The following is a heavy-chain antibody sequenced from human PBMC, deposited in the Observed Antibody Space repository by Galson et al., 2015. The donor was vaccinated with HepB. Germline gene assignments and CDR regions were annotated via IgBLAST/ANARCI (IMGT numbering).Heavy chain of an antibody. D-gene: IGHD4-17*01. Sequence: SVKVSCKASGYTFSDYYIHWVRQAPGQGLEWMGWINPYGGGTNSPQKFRGRVTMTRDTSISTTYMEMVRLRHDDTAVYYCARGRTPGDYASGFDYWGQGTLVTVSS. CDR1: GYTFSDYY. V-gene: IGHV1-2*02. CDR3: ARGRTPGDYASGFDY. J-gene: IGHJ4*02. CDR2: INPYGGGT.